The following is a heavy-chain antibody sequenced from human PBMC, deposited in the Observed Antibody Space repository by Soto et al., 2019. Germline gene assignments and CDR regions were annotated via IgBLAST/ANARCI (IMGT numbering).Heavy chain of an antibody. V-gene: IGHV2-5*02. D-gene: IGHD3-10*01. CDR3: AHSRRSIHYCGSGSYYYY. CDR1: GFSLSTSGVG. Sequence: SGPTLVNPTQTLTLTCTFSGFSLSTSGVGVGWIRQPPGKALEWLALIYWDDDKRYSPSLKSRLTITKDTSKNQVVLTMTNMDPVDTATYYCAHSRRSIHYCGSGSYYYYWGQGTLVTVSS. CDR2: IYWDDDK. J-gene: IGHJ4*02.